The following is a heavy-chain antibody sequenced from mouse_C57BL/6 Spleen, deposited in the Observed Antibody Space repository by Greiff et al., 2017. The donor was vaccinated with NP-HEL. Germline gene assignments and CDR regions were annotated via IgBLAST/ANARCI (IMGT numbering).Heavy chain of an antibody. V-gene: IGHV1-55*01. D-gene: IGHD1-1*01. CDR3: ARSEATVLDY. Sequence: VQLQESGAELVKPGASVKMSCKASGYTFTSYWITWVKQRPGQGLEWIGDIYPGSGSTNYNEKFKSKATLTVDTSSSTAYMQLSSLTSEDSAVYYCARSEATVLDYWGQGTTLTVSS. J-gene: IGHJ2*01. CDR2: IYPGSGST. CDR1: GYTFTSYW.